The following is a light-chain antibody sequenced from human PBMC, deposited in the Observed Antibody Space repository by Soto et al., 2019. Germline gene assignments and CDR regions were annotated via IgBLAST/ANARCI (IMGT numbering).Light chain of an antibody. CDR1: QTISSY. Sequence: DIQMTQSPSSLSASVGDRVTINCRASQTISSYLNWYQQKPGKAPKLLIYAASTLQSGVPSRFSGSVSGTDFTLTISSLQPEDFATYYCQQSYSTPRTFGQGTKVDIK. CDR2: AAS. V-gene: IGKV1-39*01. CDR3: QQSYSTPRT. J-gene: IGKJ1*01.